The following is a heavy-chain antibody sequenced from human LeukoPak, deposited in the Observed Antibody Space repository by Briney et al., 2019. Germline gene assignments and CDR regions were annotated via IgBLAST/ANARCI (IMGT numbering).Heavy chain of an antibody. CDR2: IYSGGST. J-gene: IGHJ4*02. V-gene: IGHV3-53*01. Sequence: GGSLRLSCAASGFTFSNNYMSWVRQAPGKGLEWVSVIYSGGSTYYADSVKGRFTISRDNSKNTLYLQMNSLRAEDTAVYYCARGPPYFGSGSYYHIVDYWGQGTLVTVSS. D-gene: IGHD3-10*01. CDR1: GFTFSNNY. CDR3: ARGPPYFGSGSYYHIVDY.